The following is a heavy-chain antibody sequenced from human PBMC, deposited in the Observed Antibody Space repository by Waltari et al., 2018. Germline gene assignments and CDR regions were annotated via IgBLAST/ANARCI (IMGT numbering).Heavy chain of an antibody. J-gene: IGHJ4*02. V-gene: IGHV3-21*01. Sequence: EVQLVESGGGLVKPGGSLRLSCAASGFTFSSYSMNLVRQAPGKGLEWVSSISSSSSYIYYEDSVKGRFTISRDNAKNSLYLQMNSMRAEDTAVYYCARPLVVAAPPGGEDYWGQGTLVTVSS. CDR3: ARPLVVAAPPGGEDY. D-gene: IGHD2-15*01. CDR2: ISSSSSYI. CDR1: GFTFSSYS.